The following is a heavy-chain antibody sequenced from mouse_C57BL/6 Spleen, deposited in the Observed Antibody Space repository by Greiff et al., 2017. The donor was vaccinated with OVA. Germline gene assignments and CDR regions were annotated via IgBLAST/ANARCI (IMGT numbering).Heavy chain of an antibody. CDR3: ASYSNLYYFDY. V-gene: IGHV3-6*01. J-gene: IGHJ2*01. Sequence: EVQVVESGPGLVKPSQSLSLTCSVTGYSITSGYYWNWIRQFPGNKLEWMGYISYDGSDNYNPSLKNRISITRDTSKNQFFLKLNSVTTEDTATYYCASYSNLYYFDYWGQGTTLTVSS. CDR1: GYSITSGYY. CDR2: ISYDGSD. D-gene: IGHD2-5*01.